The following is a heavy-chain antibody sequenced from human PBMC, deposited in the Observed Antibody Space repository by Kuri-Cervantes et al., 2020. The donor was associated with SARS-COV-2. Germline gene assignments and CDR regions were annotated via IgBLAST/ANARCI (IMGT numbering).Heavy chain of an antibody. Sequence: GESLKISCAASGFTFSSYGMHWVRQAPGKGLEWVAVISYDGSNKYYADSVKGRFTISRDNSKNTLYLQMNSLRADDTAVYYCAKDEVDQGGFDIWGQGTVVT. D-gene: IGHD2-15*01. CDR1: GFTFSSYG. J-gene: IGHJ3*02. V-gene: IGHV3-30*18. CDR3: AKDEVDQGGFDI. CDR2: ISYDGSNK.